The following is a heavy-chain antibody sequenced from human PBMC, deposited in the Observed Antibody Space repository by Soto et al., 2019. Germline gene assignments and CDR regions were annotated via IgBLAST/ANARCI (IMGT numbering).Heavy chain of an antibody. CDR2: IIPIFGTA. J-gene: IGHJ6*02. CDR3: ARNGGNSGNYYYYGMDV. CDR1: GGTFSSYA. V-gene: IGHV1-69*01. Sequence: QVQLVQSGAEVKKPGSSVKVSCKASGGTFSSYAISWVRQAPGQGLEWMGGIIPIFGTANYAQKFQGRVMITADESTSTAYMELSSLRSEDTAVYYCARNGGNSGNYYYYGMDVWGQGTTVTVSS. D-gene: IGHD2-21*02.